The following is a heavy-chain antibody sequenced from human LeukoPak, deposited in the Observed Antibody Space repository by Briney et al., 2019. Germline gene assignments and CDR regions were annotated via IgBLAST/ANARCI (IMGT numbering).Heavy chain of an antibody. J-gene: IGHJ5*02. V-gene: IGHV5-51*01. CDR3: VRHSGSEFDH. CDR1: GYSFNSYW. Sequence: GESLKISCKGSGYSFNSYWIVWVRQMPGKGLEWMGIIYRGDSDTRYSPSFQGQVTISADKSTSTPYLQWSSLKVSDTAMYYSVRHSGSEFDHWGQGTLVTVSS. CDR2: IYRGDSDT. D-gene: IGHD2-15*01.